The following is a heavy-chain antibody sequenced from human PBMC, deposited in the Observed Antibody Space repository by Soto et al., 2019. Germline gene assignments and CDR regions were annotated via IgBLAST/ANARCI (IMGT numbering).Heavy chain of an antibody. D-gene: IGHD6-19*01. CDR3: ARDRMWLDYYYYGMDV. CDR1: GGSISSGGYY. Sequence: PSETLSLTCTVSGGSISSGGYYWSWIRQHPGKGLEWIGYNYYSGSTYYNPSLKSRVTISVDTSKDQFSLRLSSVTAAGTAVYYCARDRMWLDYYYYGMDVWGQGTTVTVSS. V-gene: IGHV4-31*03. CDR2: NYYSGST. J-gene: IGHJ6*02.